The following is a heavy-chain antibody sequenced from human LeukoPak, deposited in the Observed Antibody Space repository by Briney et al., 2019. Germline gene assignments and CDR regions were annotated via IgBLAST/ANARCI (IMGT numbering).Heavy chain of an antibody. CDR2: IYTSGST. V-gene: IGHV4-61*02. Sequence: SQTLSLTCTVSGGSISSGSYYWSWIRQPAGKGLEWIGRIYTSGSTNYNPSLKSRVTISVDTSKNQFSLKLSPVTAADTAVYYCAREGYCSSTSCPPLDYWGQGTLVTVSS. CDR1: GGSISSGSYY. CDR3: AREGYCSSTSCPPLDY. D-gene: IGHD2-2*01. J-gene: IGHJ4*02.